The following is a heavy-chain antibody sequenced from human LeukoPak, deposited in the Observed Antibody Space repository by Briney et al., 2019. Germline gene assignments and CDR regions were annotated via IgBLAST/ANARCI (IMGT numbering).Heavy chain of an antibody. J-gene: IGHJ5*02. CDR2: IRSKPYGGTT. CDR3: TRAGTYFPGSGSYYKDEP. V-gene: IGHV3-49*03. Sequence: PGGSLRLSCAASGFTFSSYSMTWFRQAPGKGLEWVGFIRSKPYGGTTEYGASVKGRFTISRDESKSIAYLQMNRLKTEDTAVYYCTRAGTYFPGSGSYYKDEPWGQGTLVTVSS. CDR1: GFTFSSYS. D-gene: IGHD3-10*01.